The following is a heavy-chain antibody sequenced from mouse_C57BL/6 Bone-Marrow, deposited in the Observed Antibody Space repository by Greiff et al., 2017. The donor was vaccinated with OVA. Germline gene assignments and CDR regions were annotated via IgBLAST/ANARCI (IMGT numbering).Heavy chain of an antibody. D-gene: IGHD1-1*01. Sequence: EVQLQQSGPELVKPGASVKISCKASGYTFTDYYMNWVKQSPGKSLEWIGDINPNNGGTSYNQKFKGKATLTVDKSSSTAYMELRSLTSEDSAVNYIARRDFITTVVANDYWGQGTTLTVSS. CDR1: GYTFTDYY. CDR2: INPNNGGT. V-gene: IGHV1-26*01. J-gene: IGHJ2*01. CDR3: ARRDFITTVVANDY.